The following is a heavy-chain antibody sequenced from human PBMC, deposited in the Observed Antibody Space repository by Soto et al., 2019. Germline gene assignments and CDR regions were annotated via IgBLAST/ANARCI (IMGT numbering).Heavy chain of an antibody. Sequence: PGGSLRLSCAGSGFTFSDYAMTWVRQAPRKGLQWVSTISDSGHSTYYADSVKGRFTISRDNSKNTLYLQMSSLRAEDTAFYYCTKAAYNWNPDWGNWFDPWGQGTLVTVSS. V-gene: IGHV3-23*01. CDR2: ISDSGHST. CDR3: TKAAYNWNPDWGNWFDP. D-gene: IGHD1-20*01. J-gene: IGHJ5*02. CDR1: GFTFSDYA.